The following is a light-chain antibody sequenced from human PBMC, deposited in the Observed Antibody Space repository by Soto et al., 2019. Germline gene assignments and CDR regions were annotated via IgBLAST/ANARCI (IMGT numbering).Light chain of an antibody. V-gene: IGKV3-20*01. CDR2: GAS. Sequence: EIVLTPSPSTLSLSPGERATLTCRASQSVSNFLAWYQQKPGQAPRLLTYGASNRATGIPDRFSGSGSGTDFTLTISRLEPEDVAVYYCQQYGSYTWTFGQGTKLDIK. J-gene: IGKJ1*01. CDR3: QQYGSYTWT. CDR1: QSVSNF.